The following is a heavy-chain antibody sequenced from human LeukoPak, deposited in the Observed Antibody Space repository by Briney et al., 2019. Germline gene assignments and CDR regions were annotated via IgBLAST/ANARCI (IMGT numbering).Heavy chain of an antibody. CDR1: GGSISSGGYY. V-gene: IGHV4-31*03. Sequence: PSQTLSLTCTVSGGSISSGGYYWSWIRQHPGKGLEWIGYIYYSGSTYYNPSLKSRVTISVDTSKNQFSLKLSSVTAADTAVYYCARYVLAADKYYFDHWGQGTLVTVSS. J-gene: IGHJ4*02. CDR3: ARYVLAADKYYFDH. CDR2: IYYSGST. D-gene: IGHD2-15*01.